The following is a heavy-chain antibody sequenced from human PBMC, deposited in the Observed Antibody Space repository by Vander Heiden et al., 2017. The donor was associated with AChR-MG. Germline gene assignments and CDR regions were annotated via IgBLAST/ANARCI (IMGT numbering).Heavy chain of an antibody. D-gene: IGHD1-26*01. V-gene: IGHV3-7*01. CDR1: GFSFPNYW. Sequence: EVQLVESGGGLVQPGGSLRLSVVASGFSFPNYWMGWVRQAPGKGLEWVANIRKDGGDKYYVDSVKGRFTISRDNARNSLYLQMNSLRVEDTAVYYCARDPWGQLEGSFDFWGHGTMVTVSS. CDR3: ARDPWGQLEGSFDF. CDR2: IRKDGGDK. J-gene: IGHJ3*01.